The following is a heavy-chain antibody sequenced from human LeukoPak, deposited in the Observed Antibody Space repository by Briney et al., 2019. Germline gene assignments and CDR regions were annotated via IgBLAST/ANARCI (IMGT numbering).Heavy chain of an antibody. D-gene: IGHD2-21*02. CDR1: GFTFSSYA. V-gene: IGHV3-23*01. CDR2: ISGSGGST. CDR3: AKMVVTAISYYYYMDV. Sequence: TGGSLRLSCAASGFTFSSYAMSWVRQAPGKGLEWVSAISGSGGSTYYADSVKGRFTISRDNSKNTLYLQMNSLRAEDTAVYYCAKMVVTAISYYYYMDVWGKGTTVTVSS. J-gene: IGHJ6*03.